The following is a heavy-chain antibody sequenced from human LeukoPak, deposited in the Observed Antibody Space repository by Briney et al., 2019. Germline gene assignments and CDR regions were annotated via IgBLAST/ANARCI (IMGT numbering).Heavy chain of an antibody. J-gene: IGHJ6*04. V-gene: IGHV3-64D*06. CDR2: ISSNGGST. CDR1: GFTFSSYA. D-gene: IGHD1-7*01. Sequence: GGSLRLSCSASGFTFSSYAMHWVRQASGKGLEYVSAISSNGGSTYYADSVKGRFTISRDNSKNTLYLQMSSLRAEDTAVYYCVKENYATLDYYYGMDVWGKGTTVTVSS. CDR3: VKENYATLDYYYGMDV.